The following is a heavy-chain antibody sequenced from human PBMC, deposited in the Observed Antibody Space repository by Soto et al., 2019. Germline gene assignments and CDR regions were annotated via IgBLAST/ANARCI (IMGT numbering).Heavy chain of an antibody. J-gene: IGHJ6*01. Sequence: SETLSLTCAVSGGSISSSNWWSWVRQPPGKGLEWIGEIYHSGSTNYNPSLKSRVTISVDKSKNQFSLKLSSVTAADTAVYYCARVLRIVVPAARSWSETPTYRIDVCGQGTTVTVSA. CDR2: IYHSGST. D-gene: IGHD2-2*01. V-gene: IGHV4-4*02. CDR1: GGSISSSNW. CDR3: ARVLRIVVPAARSWSETPTYRIDV.